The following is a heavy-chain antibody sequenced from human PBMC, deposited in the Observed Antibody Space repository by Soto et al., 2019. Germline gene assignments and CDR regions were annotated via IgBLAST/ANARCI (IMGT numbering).Heavy chain of an antibody. J-gene: IGHJ4*02. V-gene: IGHV2-5*01. CDR3: VHTGYSYDPFAY. CDR1: GFSLTTYGVG. Sequence: QITLKEYGPALVKPTQTLTLTCTFPGFSLTTYGVGVGWIRQPPGKSLEWLALIFWNDDERYSPSLKSRLTITQDTATNQVVFTMPNMDPVDTATYFCVHTGYSYDPFAYWCRGTLVTVSS. D-gene: IGHD5-18*01. CDR2: IFWNDDE.